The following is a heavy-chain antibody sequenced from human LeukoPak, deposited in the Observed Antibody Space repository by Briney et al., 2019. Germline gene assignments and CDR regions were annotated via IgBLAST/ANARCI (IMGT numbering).Heavy chain of an antibody. J-gene: IGHJ4*02. V-gene: IGHV3-74*01. CDR1: GFTFSNYW. Sequence: GGSLRLSCAASGFTFSNYWMHWIRQVPGKGLVWVSHIKYDGSATNYADSVKGRFTISRDNAKNTLYLQMNSLRAEDTAVYYWVRCPPQSGYNFDYWGQGALVTVSS. D-gene: IGHD3-3*01. CDR2: IKYDGSAT. CDR3: VRCPPQSGYNFDY.